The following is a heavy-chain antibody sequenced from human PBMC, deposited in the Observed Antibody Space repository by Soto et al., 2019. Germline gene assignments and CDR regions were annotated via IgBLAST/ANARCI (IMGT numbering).Heavy chain of an antibody. CDR2: FYYTGSI. Sequence: PSETLSLTCTVSGGSVSSGNYYWSWIRQPPGKGLEWIGYFYYTGSISYNPSLKSQVTIFIDASKNQFSLRLSSVTAADTAVYYCAREPIHYYDSSGRIGRNGFDYWGQGTLVTVSS. J-gene: IGHJ4*02. CDR1: GGSVSSGNYY. D-gene: IGHD3-22*01. CDR3: AREPIHYYDSSGRIGRNGFDY. V-gene: IGHV4-61*01.